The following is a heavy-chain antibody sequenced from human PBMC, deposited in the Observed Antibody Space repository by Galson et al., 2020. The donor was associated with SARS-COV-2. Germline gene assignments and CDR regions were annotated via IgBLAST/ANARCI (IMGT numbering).Heavy chain of an antibody. Sequence: KISCKASGATFSSDAITWVRQARGQGLEWMGGIIPTFGTANYAQKFQGRVTITADISTSTAYMEMTSLRSNDTGVYYCTREGDDFWSGRFDDWGQGTLVTVSS. CDR3: TREGDDFWSGRFDD. J-gene: IGHJ4*02. CDR1: GATFSSDA. D-gene: IGHD3-3*01. CDR2: IIPTFGTA. V-gene: IGHV1-69*06.